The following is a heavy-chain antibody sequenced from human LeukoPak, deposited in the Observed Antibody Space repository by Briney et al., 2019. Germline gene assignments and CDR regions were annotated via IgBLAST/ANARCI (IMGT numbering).Heavy chain of an antibody. V-gene: IGHV3-23*01. J-gene: IGHJ4*02. CDR1: ESTFSNYA. Sequence: PGGSRRLSCSALESTFSNYAMSWVRQPPGKGLGWVSSIIGRGDVSVYADSVKGRFTITREHSKDTLYLQVSSLRAEDTAMYFCAKDETLSGVNYFASWGQGALVTVSS. D-gene: IGHD3-10*01. CDR3: AKDETLSGVNYFAS. CDR2: IIGRGDVS.